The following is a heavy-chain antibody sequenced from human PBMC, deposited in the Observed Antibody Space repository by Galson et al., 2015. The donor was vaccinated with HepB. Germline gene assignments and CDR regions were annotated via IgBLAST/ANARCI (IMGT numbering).Heavy chain of an antibody. D-gene: IGHD3-3*01. Sequence: SLRLSCAASGFTFSSYGMHWVRQAPGKGLEWVAVIWYDGSSKYYADSVKGRFTISRDNSKNTLYLQMNSLRAEDTAVYYCARDPTVYDFWSGYYNSGWFDPWGQGTLVTVSS. CDR1: GFTFSSYG. V-gene: IGHV3-33*01. J-gene: IGHJ5*02. CDR3: ARDPTVYDFWSGYYNSGWFDP. CDR2: IWYDGSSK.